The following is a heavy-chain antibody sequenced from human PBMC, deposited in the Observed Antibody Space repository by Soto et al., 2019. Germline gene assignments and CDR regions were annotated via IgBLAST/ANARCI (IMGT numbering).Heavy chain of an antibody. CDR2: IYYSGST. Sequence: QVQLQESGPGLVKPSQTLSLTCTVSGGSISSGGYYWSWIRQHPGKGLEWIGYIYYSGSTYYNPSHKSGVTLSVDTSKNHFSLNLSSVTAADTAVYYCARVGIAAAGREKWRIDQYLPPSWFDYWGQGTLVTVSS. CDR1: GGSISSGGYY. CDR3: ARVGIAAAGREKWRIDQYLPPSWFDY. J-gene: IGHJ4*02. V-gene: IGHV4-31*03. D-gene: IGHD6-13*01.